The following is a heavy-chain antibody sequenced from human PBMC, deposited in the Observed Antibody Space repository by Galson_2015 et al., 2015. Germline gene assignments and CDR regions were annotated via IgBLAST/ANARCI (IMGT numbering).Heavy chain of an antibody. CDR3: ARFAGGSPCSSTSCYSPNFDY. V-gene: IGHV3-21*01. CDR2: ISSSSSYI. J-gene: IGHJ4*02. D-gene: IGHD2-2*02. Sequence: SLRLSCAASGFTFSRYSMNWVRQAPGKGLERVSSISSSSSYIYYADSVKGRFTISRDNAKNSLYLQINSLRAEDTAVYYCARFAGGSPCSSTSCYSPNFDYWGQGTLVTVSS. CDR1: GFTFSRYS.